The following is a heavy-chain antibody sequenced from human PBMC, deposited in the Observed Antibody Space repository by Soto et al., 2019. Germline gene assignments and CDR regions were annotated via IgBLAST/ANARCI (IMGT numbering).Heavy chain of an antibody. CDR2: IYYSGST. J-gene: IGHJ4*02. CDR1: GGSISSSSYY. Sequence: SETLSLTCTVSGGSISSSSYYWGWIRQPPGKGLERIGSIYYSGSTYYNPSLKSRVTISVDTSKNQFSLKLSSVTAADTAVYYCARGIEADFDYWDQGTLVTVSS. V-gene: IGHV4-39*01. CDR3: ARGIEADFDY.